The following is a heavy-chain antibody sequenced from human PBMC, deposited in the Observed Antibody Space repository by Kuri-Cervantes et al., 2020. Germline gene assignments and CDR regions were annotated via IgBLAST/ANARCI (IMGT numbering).Heavy chain of an antibody. Sequence: GESLKISCAASGFTFSDYYMSWIRQAPGKGLEWVSYISSSGSTIYYADSVKGRFAISRDNAKNTLYLQMNSLRAEDTAVYYCAKDRYGDYGFDYWGQGTLVTVSS. J-gene: IGHJ4*02. D-gene: IGHD4-17*01. V-gene: IGHV3-11*04. CDR2: ISSSGSTI. CDR1: GFTFSDYY. CDR3: AKDRYGDYGFDY.